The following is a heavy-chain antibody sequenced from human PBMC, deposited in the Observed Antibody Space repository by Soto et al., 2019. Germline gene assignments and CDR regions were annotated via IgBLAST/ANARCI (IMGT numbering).Heavy chain of an antibody. CDR2: ISGSGGST. Sequence: GGSLRLSCAASGFTFSSYAMSWVRQAPGKGLEWVSAISGSGGSTYYADSVKGRFTISRDNSKNTLYLQMNSLRAEDTAVYYCAKGRVSSSWYSRYFDYWGQGTLVTVSS. D-gene: IGHD6-13*01. V-gene: IGHV3-23*01. CDR1: GFTFSSYA. CDR3: AKGRVSSSWYSRYFDY. J-gene: IGHJ4*02.